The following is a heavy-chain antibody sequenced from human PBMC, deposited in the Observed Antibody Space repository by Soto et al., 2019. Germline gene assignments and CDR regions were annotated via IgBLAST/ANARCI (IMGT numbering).Heavy chain of an antibody. CDR2: IYHSGHT. CDR1: SFSISSGYY. CDR3: GRTQFYSGSGNYRKLMFDT. V-gene: IGHV4-38-2*02. J-gene: IGHJ5*02. D-gene: IGHD3-10*01. Sequence: PSETLSLTCTVSSFSISSGYYWGWIRQPPGKGLEWIATIYHSGHTYYNPSLKSRVTISVDTSENQFSLKLSSVTAADTAVYDCGRTQFYSGSGNYRKLMFDTWGQGIQGT.